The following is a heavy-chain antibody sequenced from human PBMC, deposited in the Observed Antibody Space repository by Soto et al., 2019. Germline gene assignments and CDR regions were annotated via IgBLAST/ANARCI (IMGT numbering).Heavy chain of an antibody. CDR3: AQDRSGSYPFYYGMDV. V-gene: IGHV3-30*18. CDR1: GLTFRRPG. J-gene: IGHJ6*02. Sequence: GGSLRLFFADSGLTFRRPGMHRVRQGPGQGLEWVAVISFDGLKTYYADSVKGRFTISRDNTNTTLFLQMNTLRPEDTAVYYCAQDRSGSYPFYYGMDVWGQGTTVTVSS. D-gene: IGHD1-26*01. CDR2: ISFDGLKT.